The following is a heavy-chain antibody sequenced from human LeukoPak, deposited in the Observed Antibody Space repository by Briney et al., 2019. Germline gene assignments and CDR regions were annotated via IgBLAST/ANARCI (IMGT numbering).Heavy chain of an antibody. J-gene: IGHJ6*03. CDR3: ASIVVVPAAMSLDYYYYYMDV. Sequence: GGSLRLSCAASGFKFSSYSMKWVRQAPGKGLEWVSFISSSSSYIYYADSLKGRFTISRDNAKNSLYLQMNSLRAEDTAVYYCASIVVVPAAMSLDYYYYYMDVWGKGTTVTISS. CDR2: ISSSSSYI. D-gene: IGHD2-2*01. V-gene: IGHV3-21*01. CDR1: GFKFSSYS.